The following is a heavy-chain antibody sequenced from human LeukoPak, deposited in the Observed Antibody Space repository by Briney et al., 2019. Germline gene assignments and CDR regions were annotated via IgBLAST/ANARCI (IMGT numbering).Heavy chain of an antibody. J-gene: IGHJ6*02. CDR3: ARVPGYSGYFYGMDV. CDR2: INDDGSSK. V-gene: IGHV3-74*01. Sequence: GGSLRLSCAASGFTFSSDWMHWVRQAPGKGLVWVSRINDDGSSKGYADSVEGRFTISRDNAKNTLYLQMNSLRAEDKAVYYCARVPGYSGYFYGMDVWGQGTTVTVSS. D-gene: IGHD5-12*01. CDR1: GFTFSSDW.